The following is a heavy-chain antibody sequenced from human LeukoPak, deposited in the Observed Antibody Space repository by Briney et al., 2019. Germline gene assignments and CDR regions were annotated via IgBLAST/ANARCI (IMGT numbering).Heavy chain of an antibody. CDR2: INHSGST. D-gene: IGHD3-9*01. J-gene: IGHJ4*02. Sequence: SETLSLTCAVYGGSFSGYYWSWIRQPPGKGLEWIGEINHSGSTNYNPSLKSRVTISVDTSKNQFSLKLSSVTAADTAVYYCARHRKLGVHLTGYYPRTFFDYWGQGTLVTVSS. CDR3: ARHRKLGVHLTGYYPRTFFDY. CDR1: GGSFSGYY. V-gene: IGHV4-34*01.